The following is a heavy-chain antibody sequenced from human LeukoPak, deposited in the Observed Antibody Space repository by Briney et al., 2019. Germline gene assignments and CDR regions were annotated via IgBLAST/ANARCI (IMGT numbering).Heavy chain of an antibody. V-gene: IGHV4-59*01. CDR3: ARDTGDYFDY. J-gene: IGHJ4*02. Sequence: SETLSLTCTVSGGSISSYYWSWIRQPSGKGLEWIGYIYYSGGTNYNPSLKSRVTISVDTPKNQFSLKLSSVTAADTAVYYCARDTGDYFDYWGQGTLVTVSS. D-gene: IGHD2-8*02. CDR2: IYYSGGT. CDR1: GGSISSYY.